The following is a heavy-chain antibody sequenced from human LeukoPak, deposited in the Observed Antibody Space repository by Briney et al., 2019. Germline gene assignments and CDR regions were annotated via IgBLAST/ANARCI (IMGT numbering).Heavy chain of an antibody. Sequence: GGSLRLSCAASGFTFSNYGMHWVRQAPGKGLEWVSAISGGGGSTYYADSVKGRFTISRDNSKNTLYLQMNSLRAEDTAVYYCAKIGAAAGDFDYWGQGTLVTVSS. CDR2: ISGGGGST. CDR1: GFTFSNYG. V-gene: IGHV3-23*01. D-gene: IGHD6-13*01. J-gene: IGHJ4*02. CDR3: AKIGAAAGDFDY.